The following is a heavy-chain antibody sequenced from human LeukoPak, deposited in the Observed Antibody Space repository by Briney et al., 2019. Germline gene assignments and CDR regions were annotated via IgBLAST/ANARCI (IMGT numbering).Heavy chain of an antibody. D-gene: IGHD3-9*01. J-gene: IGHJ5*02. CDR3: ARGDGGYDILTGYYLGWFDP. CDR1: GGSISSGGYY. CDR2: ICYSGST. V-gene: IGHV4-31*01. Sequence: SQTLSLTCTVSGGSISSGGYYWSWIRQHPGKGLEWIGYICYSGSTYYNPSLKSLVTISVDTSKNQFSLKLSSVPAADTAVYYCARGDGGYDILTGYYLGWFDPWGQGTLVTVSS.